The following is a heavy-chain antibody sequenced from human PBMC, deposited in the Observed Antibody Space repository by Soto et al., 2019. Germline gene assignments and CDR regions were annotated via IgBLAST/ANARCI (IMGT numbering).Heavy chain of an antibody. V-gene: IGHV1-18*01. CDR1: GYTFTSYG. Sequence: QVQLVQSGAEVKKPGASVKVSCKASGYTFTSYGISWVRQAPGQGLEWMGWISAYNGNTNYAQKLQGRVTMTTDTYPRTAYMELWGLRSVDTGLYYCARDSPPVDYWGQGTLVTVSS. CDR3: ARDSPPVDY. CDR2: ISAYNGNT. J-gene: IGHJ4*02.